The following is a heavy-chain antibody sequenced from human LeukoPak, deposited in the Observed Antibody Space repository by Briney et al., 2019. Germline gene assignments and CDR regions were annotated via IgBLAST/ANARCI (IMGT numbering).Heavy chain of an antibody. CDR3: ARFSPSEPGAFDI. CDR1: GGSISSGGYY. V-gene: IGHV4-31*03. Sequence: PSQTLSLTCTVSGGSISSGGYYWSWIRQHPGKGLEWIGYIYYSGSTYYNPSLKSRVTISVDTSKNQFSLKLSSVTAADTAVYYCARFSPSEPGAFDIWGQGTLVTVSS. CDR2: IYYSGST. J-gene: IGHJ3*02.